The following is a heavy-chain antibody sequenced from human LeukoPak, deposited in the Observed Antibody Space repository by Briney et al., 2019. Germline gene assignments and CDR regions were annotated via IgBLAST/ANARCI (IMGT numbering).Heavy chain of an antibody. V-gene: IGHV4-59*08. CDR2: IYYSGST. J-gene: IGHJ2*01. CDR3: ARLFSDYYDSSGYYLYWYFDL. D-gene: IGHD3-22*01. CDR1: GGSISSYY. Sequence: SETLSLTCTVSGGSISSYYWSWIRQPPGKGLEWIGYIYYSGSTNYNPSLKSRVTISVDTSKNQFSLKLSSVTAADTAVYYCARLFSDYYDSSGYYLYWYFDLWGRGTLVTVSS.